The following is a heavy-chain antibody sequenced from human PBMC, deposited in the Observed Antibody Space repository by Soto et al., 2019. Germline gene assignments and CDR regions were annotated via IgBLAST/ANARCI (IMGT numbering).Heavy chain of an antibody. CDR2: IYKTGST. CDR1: GVSINSGGHY. CDR3: ARDRIQLSVDV. Sequence: LSLTFSVSGVSINSGGHYWSWIRQHPGKGLEWIGHIYKTGSTDFNPSLKDRLTISIDTSKNQFSLSLRSVTDADTAVYYCARDRIQLSVDVWGQGTTVTVS. D-gene: IGHD5-18*01. V-gene: IGHV4-31*03. J-gene: IGHJ6*02.